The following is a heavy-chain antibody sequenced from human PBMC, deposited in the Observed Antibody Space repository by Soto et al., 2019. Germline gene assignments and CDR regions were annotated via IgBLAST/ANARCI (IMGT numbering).Heavy chain of an antibody. Sequence: LRLSCAASGFTFSSYSMNWVRQAPGKGLEWVSSISSSSSYIYYADSVKGRFTISRDNAKNSLYLQMNSLRAEDTAVYYCAAGIAAAGTSGFYYYYGMDVWGQGTTVTVSS. D-gene: IGHD6-13*01. J-gene: IGHJ6*02. V-gene: IGHV3-21*01. CDR3: AAGIAAAGTSGFYYYYGMDV. CDR1: GFTFSSYS. CDR2: ISSSSSYI.